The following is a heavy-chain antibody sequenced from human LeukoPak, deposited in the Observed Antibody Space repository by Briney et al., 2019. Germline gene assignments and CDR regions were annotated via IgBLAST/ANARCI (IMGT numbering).Heavy chain of an antibody. CDR2: TFYRSQWYN. D-gene: IGHD3-10*01. CDR3: AREEAGTYGFEY. CDR1: GDSVSSNSGA. J-gene: IGHJ4*02. V-gene: IGHV6-1*01. Sequence: SQTLSLTCAIFGDSVSSNSGAWNWIRQSRSRGLEWLGRTFYRSQWYNDYAVSVKGRIAINPDTSKNQFSLQLNSVTPEDTAVYYCAREEAGTYGFEYWGQGTLVTVSS.